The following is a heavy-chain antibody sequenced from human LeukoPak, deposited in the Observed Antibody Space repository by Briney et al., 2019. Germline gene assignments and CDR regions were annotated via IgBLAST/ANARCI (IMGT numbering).Heavy chain of an antibody. CDR3: AKPLDYGDYYYYGMDV. Sequence: GRSLRLSCAAPGFTFSSYGMHWVRQAPGKGLGWVAVISYDGSNKYYADSVKGRFTISRDNSKNTLYLQMNSLRAEDTAVYYCAKPLDYGDYYYYGMDVWGKGTTVTVSS. V-gene: IGHV3-30*18. CDR2: ISYDGSNK. J-gene: IGHJ6*04. CDR1: GFTFSSYG. D-gene: IGHD4-17*01.